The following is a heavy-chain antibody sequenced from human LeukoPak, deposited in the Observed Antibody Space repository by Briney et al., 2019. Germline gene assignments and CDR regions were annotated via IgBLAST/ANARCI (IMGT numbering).Heavy chain of an antibody. Sequence: SETLSLTCTVSGGSISSYYWSWIRQPAGKGLEWIGRIYTSGSINYNPSLKSRVTISVDTSKNQFSLKLSSVTAADTAVYYCARRRRFPGIVVVPAAIGYFDYWGQGTLVTVSS. CDR3: ARRRRFPGIVVVPAAIGYFDY. CDR2: IYTSGSI. CDR1: GGSISSYY. J-gene: IGHJ4*02. V-gene: IGHV4-4*07. D-gene: IGHD2-2*02.